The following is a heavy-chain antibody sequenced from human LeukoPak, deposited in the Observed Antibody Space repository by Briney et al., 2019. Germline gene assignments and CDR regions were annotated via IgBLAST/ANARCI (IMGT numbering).Heavy chain of an antibody. V-gene: IGHV1-69*06. CDR2: IIPMFDTA. Sequence: ASVKVSCKASGGTFNRYAISWVRQAPGQGLEWMGGIIPMFDTANYAQRFQGRLTITADKSTSTAYMELSSLTSEDTAVYYCARGDGSTKTPTHHDAFDVWGQGTMVTVSS. CDR1: GGTFNRYA. CDR3: ARGDGSTKTPTHHDAFDV. J-gene: IGHJ3*01. D-gene: IGHD6-13*01.